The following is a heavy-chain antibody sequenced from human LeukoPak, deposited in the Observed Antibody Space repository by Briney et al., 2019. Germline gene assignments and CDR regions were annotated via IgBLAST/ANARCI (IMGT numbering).Heavy chain of an antibody. J-gene: IGHJ6*03. CDR2: ISGSGGST. D-gene: IGHD6-19*01. CDR3: ATGWSYYYYYMDV. CDR1: GFTFSNYA. V-gene: IGHV3-23*01. Sequence: GGSLRLSCAASGFTFSNYAMSWVRQAPGKGLEWVSAISGSGGSTYYADSVKGRFTISRDNSKNTLYLQMNSLRAEDTAVYYCATGWSYYYYYMDVWGKGTTVTVSS.